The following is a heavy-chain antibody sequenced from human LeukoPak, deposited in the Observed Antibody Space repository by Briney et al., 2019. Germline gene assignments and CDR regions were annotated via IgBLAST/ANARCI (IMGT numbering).Heavy chain of an antibody. CDR1: GGSFSGYY. CDR3: ARGGGDSYYMDV. CDR2: INHSGST. V-gene: IGHV4-34*01. Sequence: SETLSLTCAVYGGSFSGYYWSWIRQPPGKGLEWIGEINHSGSTNYNPSLKSRVTISVDTSKNQFSLKLSSVTAADTAVYYCARGGGDSYYMDVWAKGTTVTVSS. J-gene: IGHJ6*03. D-gene: IGHD4-17*01.